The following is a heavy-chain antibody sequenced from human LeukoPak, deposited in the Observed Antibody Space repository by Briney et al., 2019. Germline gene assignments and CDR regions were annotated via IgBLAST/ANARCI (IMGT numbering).Heavy chain of an antibody. CDR2: IWYDASNK. CDR3: ASRVAGTISY. D-gene: IGHD6-19*01. J-gene: IGHJ4*02. V-gene: IGHV3-33*01. Sequence: GRSLRLSCAASGISFSSYGMHWVRQAPGKGLEWVTFIWYDASNKYYAESVKGRFTISRDNSKNTLYLQMNSLRAEDTAVYYCASRVAGTISYWGQGTLVTVSS. CDR1: GISFSSYG.